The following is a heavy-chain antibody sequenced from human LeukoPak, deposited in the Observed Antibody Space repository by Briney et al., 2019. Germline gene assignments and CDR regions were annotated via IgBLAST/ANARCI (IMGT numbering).Heavy chain of an antibody. J-gene: IGHJ4*02. V-gene: IGHV4-39*07. CDR3: AREKDGYYDSSGYYYPFYYFDY. Sequence: SETLSLTCTVSGGSISSNSDYWGWIRQPPGKGLEWIGSIYYSGTTYYNPSLKSRVTISVDTSRNQFSLNLSSMTAADTAVYYCAREKDGYYDSSGYYYPFYYFDYWGQGTLVTVSS. CDR1: GGSISSNSDY. CDR2: IYYSGTT. D-gene: IGHD3-22*01.